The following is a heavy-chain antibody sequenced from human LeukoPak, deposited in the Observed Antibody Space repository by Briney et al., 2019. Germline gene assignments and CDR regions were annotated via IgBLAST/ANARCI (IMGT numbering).Heavy chain of an antibody. CDR2: ISTTGSYI. V-gene: IGHV3-21*04. CDR1: GFTFSSYS. CDR3: AKDLDGAAAGGSSDY. D-gene: IGHD6-13*01. Sequence: GGSLRLSCAASGFTFSSYSMNWVRQAPGKGLEWVSSISTTGSYIYYADSVKGRFTISRDNAKNSLYLQMNSLRAEDTAVYYCAKDLDGAAAGGSSDYWGQGTLVTVSS. J-gene: IGHJ4*02.